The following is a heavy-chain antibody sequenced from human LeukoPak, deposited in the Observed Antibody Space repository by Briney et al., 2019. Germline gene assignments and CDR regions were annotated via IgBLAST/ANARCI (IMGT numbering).Heavy chain of an antibody. CDR2: IYHSGST. Sequence: SGTLSLTCAVSGGSISSSNWWSWVRQPPGRGLEWIGEIYHSGSTNYNPSLKSRVTISVDTSKNQFSLKLGSVTAADTAVYYCAREGGYDILTGYYIGWFDPWGQGTLVTVSS. CDR1: GGSISSSNW. V-gene: IGHV4-4*02. J-gene: IGHJ5*02. CDR3: AREGGYDILTGYYIGWFDP. D-gene: IGHD3-9*01.